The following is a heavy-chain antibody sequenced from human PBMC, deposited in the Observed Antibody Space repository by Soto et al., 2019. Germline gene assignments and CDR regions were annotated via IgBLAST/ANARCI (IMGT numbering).Heavy chain of an antibody. V-gene: IGHV3-23*01. D-gene: IGHD2-21*01. Sequence: GGSLRLSCSASGFIFNNYAMSWVRQAPGKGLEWVSGITGYGATTYYAESVKGRFTISRDNSKNTLYLQMSTLTAEDTAVYYCARDLENCGGEFSSAFDIWGQGTMVTVSS. CDR2: ITGYGATT. J-gene: IGHJ3*02. CDR1: GFIFNNYA. CDR3: ARDLENCGGEFSSAFDI.